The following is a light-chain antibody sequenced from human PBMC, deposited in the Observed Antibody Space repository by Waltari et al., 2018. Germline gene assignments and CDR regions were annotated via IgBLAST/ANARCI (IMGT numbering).Light chain of an antibody. Sequence: EYVLTQSPGTLSSSPGERATLSCMASPSASSIYFAWYQQKPGQAPRLLIYGASNRATGIPDRFSGSGSGKDFTLTISRLEPEDFAVYYCQQYGDSPLYTFGRGTKLEIK. CDR3: QQYGDSPLYT. V-gene: IGKV3-20*01. CDR2: GAS. CDR1: PSASSIY. J-gene: IGKJ2*01.